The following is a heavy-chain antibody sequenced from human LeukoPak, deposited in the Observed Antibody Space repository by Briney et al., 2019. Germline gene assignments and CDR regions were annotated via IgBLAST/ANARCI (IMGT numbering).Heavy chain of an antibody. J-gene: IGHJ4*02. V-gene: IGHV4-59*01. CDR2: IYYSGST. CDR1: GGSISSYY. Sequence: SETLSLTCTVSGGSISSYYWSWIRQPPGKGLEWIGYIYYSGSTNYNPSLKSRVTISVDTSKNQFSLKLSSVTAGDTAVYYCARVSRQVFDYWGQGTLVTVSS. CDR3: ARVSRQVFDY.